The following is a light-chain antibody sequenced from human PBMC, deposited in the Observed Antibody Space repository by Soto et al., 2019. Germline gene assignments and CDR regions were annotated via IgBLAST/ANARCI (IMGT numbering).Light chain of an antibody. V-gene: IGLV2-14*01. CDR3: TSYTSYTTLDV. J-gene: IGLJ1*01. Sequence: QSALTQPASVSGSPGQSITISCTGSSSDVGGYHYVSWYQQYPGEAPKLVISEVSNRPSGVSDRFSGSKSGHTASLTISGLQSEDEADYFCTSYTSYTTLDVFGTGTKVTVL. CDR1: SSDVGGYHY. CDR2: EVS.